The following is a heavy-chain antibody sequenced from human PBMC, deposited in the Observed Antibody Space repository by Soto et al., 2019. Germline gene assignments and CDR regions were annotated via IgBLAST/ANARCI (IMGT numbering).Heavy chain of an antibody. V-gene: IGHV3-33*01. CDR2: IWYDGSIK. D-gene: IGHD6-13*01. J-gene: IGHJ3*02. Sequence: QVQLVESGGGLVQPGSSLRLSCATSGFTFSNHAMHWVRQAPGKGLEWVAQIWYDGSIKNYEDSMKGRFTISRDSPKNTLFLQINSLRVEDTAVYYCARDGQHPAPYAFDIWGQGTLVTVSS. CDR3: ARDGQHPAPYAFDI. CDR1: GFTFSNHA.